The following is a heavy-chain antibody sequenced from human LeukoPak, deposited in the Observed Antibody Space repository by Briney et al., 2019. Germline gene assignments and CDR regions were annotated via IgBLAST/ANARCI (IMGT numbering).Heavy chain of an antibody. CDR2: ISYDGSNK. V-gene: IGHV3-30-3*01. Sequence: GGSLRLSCAASGFTFSSYAMHWVRQAPGKWLEWVAVISYDGSNKYYADSVKGRFTISRDNSKNTLYLQMNSLRAEDTAVYYCAKGYCSGTSCYPNYWGQGTLVTVSS. J-gene: IGHJ4*02. CDR1: GFTFSSYA. D-gene: IGHD2-2*01. CDR3: AKGYCSGTSCYPNY.